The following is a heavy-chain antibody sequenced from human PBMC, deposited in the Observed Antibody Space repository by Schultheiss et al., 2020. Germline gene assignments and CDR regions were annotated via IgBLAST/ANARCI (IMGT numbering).Heavy chain of an antibody. J-gene: IGHJ3*02. CDR3: ARDWDCGGDCYSAAFDI. V-gene: IGHV4-59*12. Sequence: ESLKISCAASGFTFSSYWMSWVRQPPGKGLEWIGYIYYSGSTYYNPSLKSRVTMSVDTSKNQFSLQLNSVTPEDTAVYYCARDWDCGGDCYSAAFDIWGQGTMVTVSS. CDR2: IYYSGST. D-gene: IGHD2-21*02. CDR1: GFTFSSYW.